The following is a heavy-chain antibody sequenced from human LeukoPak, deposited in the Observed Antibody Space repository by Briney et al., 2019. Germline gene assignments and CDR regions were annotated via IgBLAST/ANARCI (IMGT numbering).Heavy chain of an antibody. CDR2: INHSGST. J-gene: IGHJ4*02. V-gene: IGHV4-34*01. D-gene: IGHD3-10*01. Sequence: SETLSLTCAVYGGSFSGYYWSWIRQPPGKGLEWIVEINHSGSTNYNPSLKSRVTISVDTSKNQFSLKLSSVTAADTAVYYCARDRDYYYGSGSYYYYWGQGTLVTVSS. CDR1: GGSFSGYY. CDR3: ARDRDYYYGSGSYYYY.